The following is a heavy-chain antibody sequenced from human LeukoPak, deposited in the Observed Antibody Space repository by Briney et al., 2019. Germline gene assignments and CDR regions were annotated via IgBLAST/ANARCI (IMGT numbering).Heavy chain of an antibody. D-gene: IGHD6-13*01. CDR2: IYYSGST. CDR3: ARRIAAADSYFDY. Sequence: SETLSLTCTVSGGSISSSSYYWGWIRQPPGKGLEWIGSIYYSGSTYYNPSLKSRVTISVDTSENQFSLKLSSVTAADTAVYYCARRIAAADSYFDYWGPGTLVTVSS. J-gene: IGHJ4*02. V-gene: IGHV4-39*07. CDR1: GGSISSSSYY.